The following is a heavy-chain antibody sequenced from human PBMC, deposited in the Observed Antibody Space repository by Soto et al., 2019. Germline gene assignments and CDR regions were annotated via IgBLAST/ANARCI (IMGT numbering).Heavy chain of an antibody. CDR2: IKSKTDGGTT. CDR3: TRDSYGAYEY. CDR1: GFTVSNAW. Sequence: EVQLVESGGGLVKPGGSLRLSCAASGFTVSNAWMSWVRKAPGKGLEWVGRIKSKTDGGTTEYDAPVKCRFTISRDDSKNTLYLQMNSLKTEDTAMYYCTRDSYGAYEYWGQGTLVTVSS. V-gene: IGHV3-15*01. J-gene: IGHJ4*02. D-gene: IGHD5-18*01.